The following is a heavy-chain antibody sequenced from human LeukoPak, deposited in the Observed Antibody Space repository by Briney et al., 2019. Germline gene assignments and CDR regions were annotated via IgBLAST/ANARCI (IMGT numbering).Heavy chain of an antibody. CDR2: INDNGDGT. D-gene: IGHD3-3*01. Sequence: GGSLRLSCAASGFTFSSYAMSWVRQAPGKGLKWVSTINDNGDGTYYADSVKGRFTISRDNSYNTVSLQMNSLRDEDTGVYYCAKVQSDDFWSGAYFDYWGQGTLVTVSS. CDR3: AKVQSDDFWSGAYFDY. V-gene: IGHV3-23*01. J-gene: IGHJ4*02. CDR1: GFTFSSYA.